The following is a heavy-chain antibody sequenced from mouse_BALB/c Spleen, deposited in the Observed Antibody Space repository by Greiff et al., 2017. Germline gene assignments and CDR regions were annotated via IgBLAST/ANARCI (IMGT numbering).Heavy chain of an antibody. CDR2: VILGSGGT. CDR1: GYAFTNYL. V-gene: IGHV1-54*01. Sequence: QVQLKESGADLVRPGTSVNVSCKASGYAFTNYLISWVNQRPGQGLEWIGVVILGSGGTTYNEQFSGKATLTADTSSSTAYMQLSSLTSDDSAVYFCARSDDYAACWGEGTLDTVSA. J-gene: IGHJ3*01. CDR3: ARSDDYAAC. D-gene: IGHD2-4*01.